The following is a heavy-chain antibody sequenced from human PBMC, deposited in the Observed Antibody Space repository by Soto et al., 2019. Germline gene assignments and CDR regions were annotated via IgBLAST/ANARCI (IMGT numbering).Heavy chain of an antibody. CDR3: ASLGGYFFCTNCYAFYGMNV. J-gene: IGHJ6*02. CDR1: GASISSSNYY. CDR2: FHYNERT. Sequence: ETLSLTCTVSGASISSSNYYWGWIRQPPGKGLERIGTFHYNERTFYNPPLEGRVTISVDTSKNQFSLKVTSTTVADKAVYFCASLGGYFFCTNCYAFYGMNVCGQGTTVTVSS. D-gene: IGHD2-2*01. V-gene: IGHV4-39*01.